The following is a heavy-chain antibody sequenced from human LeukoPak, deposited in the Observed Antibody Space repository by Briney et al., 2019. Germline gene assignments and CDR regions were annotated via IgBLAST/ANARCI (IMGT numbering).Heavy chain of an antibody. V-gene: IGHV5-51*01. CDR3: ARDYGDDDAFDI. Sequence: GESLKISCKGSGYSFTNYWIAWVRQMPGKGLEWMGSIYPGDSDTRYSPSFQGQVTFSADNSISTAYLQWSSLTASDTAIFYCARDYGDDDAFDIWGQGTMVTLSS. CDR1: GYSFTNYW. CDR2: IYPGDSDT. D-gene: IGHD4-17*01. J-gene: IGHJ3*02.